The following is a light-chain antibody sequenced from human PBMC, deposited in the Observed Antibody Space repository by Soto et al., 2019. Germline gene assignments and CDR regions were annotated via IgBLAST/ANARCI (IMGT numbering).Light chain of an antibody. CDR1: QSVSSD. Sequence: EIVLTQSPATLSLSPGERATLSCRASQSVSSDLAWYQQKPGQAPRLLIYDASNRATGIPARFSGSGSGTDFTLTISSLEPEDFAVYYCQQRSNWRSLYTFGQGTKREIK. J-gene: IGKJ2*01. CDR3: QQRSNWRSLYT. CDR2: DAS. V-gene: IGKV3-11*01.